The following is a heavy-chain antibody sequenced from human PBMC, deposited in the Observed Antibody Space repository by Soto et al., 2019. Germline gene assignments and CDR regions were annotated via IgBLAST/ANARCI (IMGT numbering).Heavy chain of an antibody. CDR3: AKNGCSYPACYPYYYYVDV. V-gene: IGHV3-23*01. Sequence: EVQLLESGGGLVQPGGSLRLSCVASGFSLTNSAVSWVRQAPGKGLEWVSSLSVTGDSAFYSDSVKGRFTISRDISKSILYLQMSSLRAEDTAVYYCAKNGCSYPACYPYYYYVDVWGKGTTVTVSS. CDR2: LSVTGDSA. CDR1: GFSLTNSA. J-gene: IGHJ6*03. D-gene: IGHD2-15*01.